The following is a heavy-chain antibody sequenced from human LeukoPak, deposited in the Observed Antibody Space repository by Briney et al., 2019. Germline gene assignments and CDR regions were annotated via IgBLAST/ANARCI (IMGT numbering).Heavy chain of an antibody. D-gene: IGHD3-22*01. CDR3: ARSTTYYYDSSGFDY. V-gene: IGHV3-33*08. Sequence: GGSLRLSCAASGFTFSSYAMSWVRQAPGKGLEWVAVIWYDGSNKHYADSVKGRFTISRDNSKNTLYLQMNSLRAEDTAVYYCARSTTYYYDSSGFDYWGQGTLVTVSS. CDR2: IWYDGSNK. J-gene: IGHJ4*02. CDR1: GFTFSSYA.